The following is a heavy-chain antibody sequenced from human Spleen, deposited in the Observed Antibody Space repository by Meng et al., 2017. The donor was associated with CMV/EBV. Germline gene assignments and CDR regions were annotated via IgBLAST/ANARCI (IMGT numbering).Heavy chain of an antibody. D-gene: IGHD6-19*01. CDR2: IYPGDSDP. V-gene: IGHV5-51*01. J-gene: IGHJ4*02. CDR1: GYTFTTYW. Sequence: GGSLRLSCKGSGYTFTTYWIGWVRQMPGKGLEWIGFIYPGDSDPRYSPSFQGQVTISADTSINTAYLQWSSLTASDTAMYYCARALAGLYYFDYWGQGALVTVSS. CDR3: ARALAGLYYFDY.